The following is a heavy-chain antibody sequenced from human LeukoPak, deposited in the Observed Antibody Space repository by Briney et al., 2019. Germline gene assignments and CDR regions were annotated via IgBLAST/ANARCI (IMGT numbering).Heavy chain of an antibody. CDR1: GYTFTSYD. V-gene: IGHV1-8*03. CDR2: MNPSSGNT. J-gene: IGHJ3*02. D-gene: IGHD4-11*01. CDR3: ARSGSPVTTLGTLNAFDI. Sequence: ASVKVSCKASGYTFTSYDINWVRQATGQGLEWMGWMNPSSGNTGYAQKFQGRVTITRNTSISTAYMELSSLRSEDTAVYYCARSGSPVTTLGTLNAFDIWGQGTMVTVSS.